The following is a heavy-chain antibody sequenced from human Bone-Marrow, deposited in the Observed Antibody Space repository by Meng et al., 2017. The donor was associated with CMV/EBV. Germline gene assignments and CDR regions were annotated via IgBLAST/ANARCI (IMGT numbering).Heavy chain of an antibody. Sequence: GESLKISCAASGFTFSSYGMHWVRQAPGKGLEWVAFIRYDGSNKYYADSVKGRFTISRDNSKNTLYLQMNSLRAEDTAVYYCAKVPVGASSKTHFDYWGQGTLVTVSS. CDR2: IRYDGSNK. J-gene: IGHJ4*02. V-gene: IGHV3-30*02. D-gene: IGHD1-26*01. CDR1: GFTFSSYG. CDR3: AKVPVGASSKTHFDY.